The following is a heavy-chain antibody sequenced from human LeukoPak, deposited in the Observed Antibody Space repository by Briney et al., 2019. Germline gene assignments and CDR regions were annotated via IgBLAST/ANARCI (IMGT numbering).Heavy chain of an antibody. V-gene: IGHV4-59*01. CDR3: ARLPDYDNSGDPDTFDI. J-gene: IGHJ3*02. D-gene: IGHD3-22*01. Sequence: PSETLSLTCTLSGGSISSYYWTWIRQSPGKGLEWIAFIHYNGRTRYNPSLQSRVTISQDTSKNRFSLQLRSATAADTAMYYCARLPDYDNSGDPDTFDIWGQGTMVTVSS. CDR1: GGSISSYY. CDR2: IHYNGRT.